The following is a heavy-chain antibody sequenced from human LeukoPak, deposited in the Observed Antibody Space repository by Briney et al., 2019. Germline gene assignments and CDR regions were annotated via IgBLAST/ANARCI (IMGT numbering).Heavy chain of an antibody. CDR3: ARDGWTNSLDY. Sequence: KPSETLSLTCTVSGGSISGYYWSWIRQPAGQGLEWIGRIYTSGSTNYNPSLKSRVTMSVDRSKKQFSLKLSSVTAADTAVYYCARDGWTNSLDYWGQGTLVTVSS. V-gene: IGHV4-4*07. CDR2: IYTSGST. J-gene: IGHJ4*02. D-gene: IGHD2-2*03. CDR1: GGSISGYY.